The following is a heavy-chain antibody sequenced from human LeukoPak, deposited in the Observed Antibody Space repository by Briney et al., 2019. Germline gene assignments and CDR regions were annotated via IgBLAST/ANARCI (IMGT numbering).Heavy chain of an antibody. J-gene: IGHJ4*02. CDR2: IKQDGGQI. CDR1: GFIFSPYW. Sequence: GGSVRLPCAACGFIFSPYWMTWVRQAPGKGLEGVANIKQDGGQIYYVDSVKGRFTISRDNARKELYLQMNSLRAEDSAVYYCAKALSYPDGGTTFDYDYWGQGTLVTVSS. D-gene: IGHD4-23*01. V-gene: IGHV3-7*01. CDR3: AKALSYPDGGTTFDYDY.